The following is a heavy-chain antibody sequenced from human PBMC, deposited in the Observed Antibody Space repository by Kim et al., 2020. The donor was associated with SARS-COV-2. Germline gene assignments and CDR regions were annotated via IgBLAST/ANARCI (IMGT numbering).Heavy chain of an antibody. V-gene: IGHV4-34*01. CDR2: INHSGST. J-gene: IGHJ6*02. Sequence: SETLSLTCAVYGGSFSGYYWSWIRQPPGKGLEWIGEINHSGSTNYNPSLKSRVTISVDTSKNQFSLKLSSVTAADTAVYYCARGGGPYYYDSSGYTPYYYYGMDVWGQGTTVTVSS. CDR3: ARGGGPYYYDSSGYTPYYYYGMDV. CDR1: GGSFSGYY. D-gene: IGHD3-22*01.